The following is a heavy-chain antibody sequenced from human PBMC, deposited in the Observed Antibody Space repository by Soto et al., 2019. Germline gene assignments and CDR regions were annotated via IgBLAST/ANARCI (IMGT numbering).Heavy chain of an antibody. Sequence: ASVKVACNASGYTFTSYAMHWVRQAPGQRLEWMGWINAGNGNTKYSQKFQGRVTITRDTSASTAYMELSSLRSEDTAVYYCARAVAVAADFDYWGQGTLVTVSS. CDR3: ARAVAVAADFDY. CDR2: INAGNGNT. J-gene: IGHJ4*02. D-gene: IGHD6-19*01. CDR1: GYTFTSYA. V-gene: IGHV1-3*01.